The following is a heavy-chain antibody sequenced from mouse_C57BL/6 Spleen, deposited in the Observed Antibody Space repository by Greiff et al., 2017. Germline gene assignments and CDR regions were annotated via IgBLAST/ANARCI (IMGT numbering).Heavy chain of an antibody. V-gene: IGHV1-52*01. CDR1: GYTFTSYW. CDR2: IDPSDSET. D-gene: IGHD2-3*01. Sequence: VQLQQPGAELVRPGSSVKLSCKASGYTFTSYWMHWVKQRPIQGLEWIGNIDPSDSETHYNQKFKDKATLTVDKSSSTAYMQLSSLTSEDSAVYYCARWGDGYLYYFDYWGQGTTLTVSS. CDR3: ARWGDGYLYYFDY. J-gene: IGHJ2*01.